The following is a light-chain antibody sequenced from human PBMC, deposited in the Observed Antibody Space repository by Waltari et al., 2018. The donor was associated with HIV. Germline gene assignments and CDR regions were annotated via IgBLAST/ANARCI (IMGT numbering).Light chain of an antibody. Sequence: EIVLTQSPGTLSLSPGARATLSCRASQSVSSTYLAWYQQRPVQTPRLLIYGAAHKATGIPDRFSGSGSGTDFTLTISRLEPEDFAVYYCQQYGSFPLTFGGGTKVEIK. V-gene: IGKV3-20*01. CDR3: QQYGSFPLT. CDR2: GAA. J-gene: IGKJ4*01. CDR1: QSVSSTY.